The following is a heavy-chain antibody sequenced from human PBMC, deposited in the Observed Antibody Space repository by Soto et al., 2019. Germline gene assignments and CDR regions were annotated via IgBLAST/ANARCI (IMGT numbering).Heavy chain of an antibody. V-gene: IGHV3-9*01. J-gene: IGHJ3*02. CDR3: AKDRYDYIWGSYRWDAFDI. CDR1: GFTFDDYA. Sequence: EVQLVESGGGLVQPGRSLRLSCVVSGFTFDDYAMHWVRQAPGKGLEWVSGISWNSGSIGYADSVKGRFTISRDNAKNSLYLQMNSLRAEDTALYYCAKDRYDYIWGSYRWDAFDIWGQGTMVTVSS. D-gene: IGHD3-16*02. CDR2: ISWNSGSI.